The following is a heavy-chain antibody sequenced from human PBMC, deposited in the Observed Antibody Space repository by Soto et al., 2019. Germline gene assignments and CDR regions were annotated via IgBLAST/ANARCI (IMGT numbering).Heavy chain of an antibody. Sequence: QVQLVQSGAEVKKPGASVKVSCKASGYTFTSYDINWVRQATGQGLEWMGWMNPNSGDTGYAQKFQGRVTMTRNTSIGTAYMELSSLRSEDTAVYYCARGFPRDCGSTTCYRWFDPWGQGTLVTVSS. CDR1: GYTFTSYD. J-gene: IGHJ5*02. V-gene: IGHV1-8*01. D-gene: IGHD2-2*01. CDR2: MNPNSGDT. CDR3: ARGFPRDCGSTTCYRWFDP.